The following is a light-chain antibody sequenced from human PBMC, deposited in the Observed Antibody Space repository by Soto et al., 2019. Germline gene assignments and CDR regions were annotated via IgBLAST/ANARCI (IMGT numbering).Light chain of an antibody. Sequence: QSVLTQPASVSGSPGQSITISCAGTRDDIGAYDYVSWYQQHPGNAPKLLVYEVTNRPSGVSDRFSGSKSGNTASLTISGLQAEDEADYYCNSYTNSSAVVFGGGTNDRP. CDR2: EVT. CDR1: RDDIGAYDY. CDR3: NSYTNSSAVV. J-gene: IGLJ2*01. V-gene: IGLV2-14*01.